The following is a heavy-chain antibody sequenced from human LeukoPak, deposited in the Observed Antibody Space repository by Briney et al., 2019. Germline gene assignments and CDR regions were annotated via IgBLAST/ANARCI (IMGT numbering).Heavy chain of an antibody. J-gene: IGHJ3*02. CDR3: ARDPRIAVAGGAFDI. CDR2: IYHGGNT. D-gene: IGHD6-19*01. V-gene: IGHV4-30-2*01. Sequence: SETLSLTCIVSGDSISGGDYYWSWIRQPPGKGLEWIGYIYHGGNTYYNPSLKSRVTISVDTSKNQFSLKLSSVTAADTAVYYCARDPRIAVAGGAFDIWGQGTMVTVSS. CDR1: GDSISGGDYY.